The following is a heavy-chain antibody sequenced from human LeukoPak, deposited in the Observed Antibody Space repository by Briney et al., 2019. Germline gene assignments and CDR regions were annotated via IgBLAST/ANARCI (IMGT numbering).Heavy chain of an antibody. CDR1: GFTFSSYA. CDR2: ISGSGDTT. CDR3: AKDGRGGSYPFNYFDY. Sequence: GGSLRLSCAASGFTFSSYAMSWVRQAPGKGLEWVSAISGSGDTTYYADSVKGRFTISRDNSKNTLYLQMNSLRAEDTAVYYCAKDGRGGSYPFNYFDYWGQGTLVTVSS. V-gene: IGHV3-23*01. J-gene: IGHJ4*02. D-gene: IGHD1-26*01.